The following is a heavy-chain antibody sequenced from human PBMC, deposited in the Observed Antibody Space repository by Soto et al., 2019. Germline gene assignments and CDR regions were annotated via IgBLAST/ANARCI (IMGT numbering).Heavy chain of an antibody. V-gene: IGHV3-15*01. CDR1: GVTLSNVW. Sequence: GSLRLSCAASGVTLSNVWVSWVRQSPVKGLEWLGRIKSKTDGGTADYAEPVKGRITVSRDDSQNTLYLLMISLRVEDTGVYYCVTGGHYFGDWGQGTLVTVSS. CDR2: IKSKTDGGTA. J-gene: IGHJ4*02. CDR3: VTGGHYFGD.